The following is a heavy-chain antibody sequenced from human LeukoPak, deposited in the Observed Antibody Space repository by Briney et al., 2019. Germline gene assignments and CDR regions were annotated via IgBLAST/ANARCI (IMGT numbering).Heavy chain of an antibody. Sequence: ASVKVSCKASGYTFTGYYMHWVRQAPGQGLEWMGWINPNSGGTNYAQKFQGRVTMTRDTSISTAYMELSRLTSDDTAVYFCAITTMTTAFAYWGQGTRVTVSS. CDR3: AITTMTTAFAY. D-gene: IGHD4-17*01. V-gene: IGHV1-2*02. CDR2: INPNSGGT. CDR1: GYTFTGYY. J-gene: IGHJ4*02.